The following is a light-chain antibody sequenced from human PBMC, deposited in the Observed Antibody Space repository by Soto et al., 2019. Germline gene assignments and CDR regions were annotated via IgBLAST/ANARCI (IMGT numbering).Light chain of an antibody. CDR1: QTISSW. Sequence: DIQMTQSPSTLSGSVGDRVTITCRASQTISSWLAWYQQKPGEAPKLLIYKASTIKSGVPSRFSGSGSGTEFTLTISSLQPDDFATYYCQHYNSYSEAFGQGTKVERK. J-gene: IGKJ1*01. V-gene: IGKV1-5*03. CDR2: KAS. CDR3: QHYNSYSEA.